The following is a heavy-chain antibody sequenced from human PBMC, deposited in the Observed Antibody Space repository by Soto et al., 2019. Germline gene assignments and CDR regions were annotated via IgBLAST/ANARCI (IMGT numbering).Heavy chain of an antibody. CDR2: IYPGNSET. V-gene: IGHV5-51*01. D-gene: IGHD2-15*01. Sequence: PGESLKISCKGSGYSFSSYWIGWVRQMPGKGLEWMGSIYPGNSETRYSPSFQGQVTISADKSISTAYLQWNSLKASDTAIYYCARHVVVASSYYYYGMDVWGQGTTVTVSS. CDR1: GYSFSSYW. J-gene: IGHJ6*02. CDR3: ARHVVVASSYYYYGMDV.